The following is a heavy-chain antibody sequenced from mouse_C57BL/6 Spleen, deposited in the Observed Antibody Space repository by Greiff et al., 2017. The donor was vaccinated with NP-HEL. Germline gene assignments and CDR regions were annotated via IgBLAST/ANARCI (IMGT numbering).Heavy chain of an antibody. J-gene: IGHJ3*01. D-gene: IGHD4-1*01. Sequence: EVQLVESGGGLVKPGGSLKLSCAASGFTFSDYGMHWVRQAPEKGLEWVAYISSGRSTIYYADTVKGRFTISRDNAKNTLFLQMTSLRSEDTAMYYCARNGGNWHAWFAYWGQGTLVTVSA. V-gene: IGHV5-17*01. CDR3: ARNGGNWHAWFAY. CDR2: ISSGRSTI. CDR1: GFTFSDYG.